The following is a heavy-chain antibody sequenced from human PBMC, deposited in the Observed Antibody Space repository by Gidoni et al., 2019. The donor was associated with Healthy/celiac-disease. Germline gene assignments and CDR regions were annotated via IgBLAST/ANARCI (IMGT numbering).Heavy chain of an antibody. CDR3: ARDGYSGYDSSYGDYNYFDY. J-gene: IGHJ4*02. CDR2: IIPIFGTA. V-gene: IGHV1-69*01. D-gene: IGHD5-12*01. CDR1: GGTFSSYA. Sequence: QVQLVQSGAEVKKPGSSVKVSCKASGGTFSSYAISWVRQAPGQGLEWMGGIIPIFGTANYAQKFQGRVTITADESTSTAYMELSSLRSEDTAVYYCARDGYSGYDSSYGDYNYFDYWGQGTLVTVSS.